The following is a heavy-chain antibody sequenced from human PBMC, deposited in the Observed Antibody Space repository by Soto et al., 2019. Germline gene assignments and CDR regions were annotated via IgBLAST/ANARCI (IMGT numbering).Heavy chain of an antibody. CDR2: ISSSSSYI. CDR3: ARGITGTPPGADAFDI. Sequence: EVQLVESGGGLVKPGGSLRLSCAASGFTFSSYSMNWVRQAPGKGLAWVSSISSSSSYIYYADSVKGRFTISRDNAKNSLYLQMNSLRAEDTAVYYCARGITGTPPGADAFDIWGQGTMVTVSS. J-gene: IGHJ3*02. CDR1: GFTFSSYS. V-gene: IGHV3-21*01. D-gene: IGHD1-7*01.